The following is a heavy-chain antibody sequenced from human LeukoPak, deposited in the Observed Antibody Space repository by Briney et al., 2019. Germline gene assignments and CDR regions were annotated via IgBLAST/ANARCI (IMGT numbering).Heavy chain of an antibody. CDR1: GFTFSSYW. J-gene: IGHJ4*02. CDR2: IKQDGSEK. CDR3: AGDPKGRGGYSYTPAYPLFDY. V-gene: IGHV3-7*01. Sequence: GGSLRLSCAASGFTFSSYWMSWVRQAPGKGLEWVANIKQDGSEKYYVDSVKGRFTISRDNAKNSLYLQMNSLRAEDTAVYYCAGDPKGRGGYSYTPAYPLFDYWDQGTLVTVSS. D-gene: IGHD5-18*01.